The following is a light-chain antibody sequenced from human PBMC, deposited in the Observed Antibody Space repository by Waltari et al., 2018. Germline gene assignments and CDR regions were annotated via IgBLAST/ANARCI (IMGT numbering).Light chain of an antibody. CDR3: QSFDSNVRGGVV. V-gene: IGLV1-40*01. Sequence: QSILTQPTSVSGAPGQRVTISCTGSSPNIGAGHDVHWYQAFPGTAPKLLIYGNNNRPSGVPDRFSGSKSGSSASLAINGLQAEDEAEYYCQSFDSNVRGGVVFGGGTKVTVL. CDR1: SPNIGAGHD. J-gene: IGLJ3*02. CDR2: GNN.